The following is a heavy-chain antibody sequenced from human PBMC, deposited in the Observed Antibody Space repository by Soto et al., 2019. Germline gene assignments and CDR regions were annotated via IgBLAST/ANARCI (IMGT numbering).Heavy chain of an antibody. CDR1: GGTFSSYA. CDR2: IIPIFGTA. J-gene: IGHJ6*02. CDR3: ARYWRRVVVPATPGSYGMDV. V-gene: IGHV1-69*13. D-gene: IGHD2-2*01. Sequence: GASVKVSCKASGGTFSSYAISWVRQAPGQGLEWMGGIIPIFGTANYAQKFQGRVTITADESTSTAYMELSSLRSEDTAVYYCARYWRRVVVPATPGSYGMDVWGQGTTVTVSS.